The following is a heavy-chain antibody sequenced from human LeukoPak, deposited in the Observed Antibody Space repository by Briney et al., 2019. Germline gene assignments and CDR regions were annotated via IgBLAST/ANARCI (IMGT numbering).Heavy chain of an antibody. V-gene: IGHV3-20*04. D-gene: IGHD4-23*01. CDR3: ARSPTTVVYYFDY. J-gene: IGHJ4*02. CDR1: GFTFDDYG. Sequence: PGGSLRLSRAASGFTFDDYGMSWVRQAPGKVLEWVSGINWNGGSTGYADSVKGRFTISRDNAKNSLYLQMNSLRAEDTALYYCARSPTTVVYYFDYWGQGTLVTVSS. CDR2: INWNGGST.